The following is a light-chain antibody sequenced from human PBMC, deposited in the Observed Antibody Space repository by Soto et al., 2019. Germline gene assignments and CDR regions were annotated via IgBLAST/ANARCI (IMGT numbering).Light chain of an antibody. V-gene: IGKV3-15*01. Sequence: EIMMPQSPGTLSASPGERATLSCRASQSVSSNLAWYQQKPGQAPRLLIYAVSTRATGIPARFSGSGSGTEFTLTISSLQSEDFAVYYCQQYNKWPLTFGQGTKVDIK. CDR1: QSVSSN. CDR3: QQYNKWPLT. J-gene: IGKJ1*01. CDR2: AVS.